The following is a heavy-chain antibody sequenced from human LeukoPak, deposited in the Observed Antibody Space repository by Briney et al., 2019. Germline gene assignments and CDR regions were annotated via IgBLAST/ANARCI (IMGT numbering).Heavy chain of an antibody. CDR3: ASLQSPGSSWYEVFDY. V-gene: IGHV3-48*02. CDR2: ISSSSSTI. D-gene: IGHD6-13*01. CDR1: GFTFSSYS. J-gene: IGHJ4*02. Sequence: GGSLRLSCAASGFTFSSYSMNWVRQAPGKGLEWVSYISSSSSTIYYADSVKGRFTISRDNAKNSLYLQMNSLRDEDTAVYYCASLQSPGSSWYEVFDYWGQGTPVTVSS.